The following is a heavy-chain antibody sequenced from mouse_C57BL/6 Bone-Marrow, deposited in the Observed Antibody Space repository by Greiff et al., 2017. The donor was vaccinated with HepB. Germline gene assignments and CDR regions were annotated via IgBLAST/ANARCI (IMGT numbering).Heavy chain of an antibody. Sequence: QVQLQQSGAELVKPGASVKLSCKASGYTFTSYWMQWVKQRPGQGLEWIGEIDPSDSYTNYNQKFKGKATLTVDTSSSTAYMQLSSLTSEDSAVYYCARHYGSPFAYWGQGTLVTVSA. CDR1: GYTFTSYW. V-gene: IGHV1-50*01. CDR3: ARHYGSPFAY. J-gene: IGHJ3*01. D-gene: IGHD1-1*01. CDR2: IDPSDSYT.